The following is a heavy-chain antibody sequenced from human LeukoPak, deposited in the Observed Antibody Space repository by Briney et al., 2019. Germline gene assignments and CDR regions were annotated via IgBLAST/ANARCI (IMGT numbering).Heavy chain of an antibody. V-gene: IGHV3-7*05. Sequence: TGGSLRLSCAASGFTFSNYWMDWVRQAPGKGLEWVAMIKQDGSDKYCVDSVKGRFTVSKDNAKNSLYLQMNSLRAEDTAVYYCARNRGGGFGYSDYWGQGTLVTVSS. CDR2: IKQDGSDK. CDR3: ARNRGGGFGYSDY. CDR1: GFTFSNYW. J-gene: IGHJ4*02. D-gene: IGHD3-22*01.